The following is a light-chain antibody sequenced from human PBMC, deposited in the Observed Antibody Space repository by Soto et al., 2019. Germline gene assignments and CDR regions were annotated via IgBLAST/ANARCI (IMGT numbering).Light chain of an antibody. V-gene: IGKV1-39*01. CDR2: TAS. Sequence: DIQMTQSPSSLSSSVGDRVTITCRASQNIYSYLNWYQQKPATAPKLLIYTASNLQRGVPSKFSGSGSGTDFTLTISSLQPEDFATYYCQHSYSIPFTFGQGTKLEI. CDR3: QHSYSIPFT. J-gene: IGKJ2*01. CDR1: QNIYSY.